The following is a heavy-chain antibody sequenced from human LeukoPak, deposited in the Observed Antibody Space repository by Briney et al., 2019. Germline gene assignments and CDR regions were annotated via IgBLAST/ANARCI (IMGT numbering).Heavy chain of an antibody. CDR1: GGSFSGYY. V-gene: IGHV4-34*01. CDR2: INHSGGT. D-gene: IGHD4-11*01. J-gene: IGHJ4*02. Sequence: KPSETLSLTCAVYGGSFSGYYWSWIRQPPGKGLEWIGEINHSGGTNYNPSLKSRVTISVDTSKNQFSLKLSSVTAADTAVYYCARLSYSLHVGDLDYWGQGTLVTVSS. CDR3: ARLSYSLHVGDLDY.